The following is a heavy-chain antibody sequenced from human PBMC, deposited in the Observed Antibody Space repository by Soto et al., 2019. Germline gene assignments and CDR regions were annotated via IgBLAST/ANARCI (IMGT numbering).Heavy chain of an antibody. CDR3: TIGGGAYYDFWSGYYDPDYYYYYMDV. V-gene: IGHV3-49*03. Sequence: GGSLRLSCTASGFTFGDYAMSWFRQAPGKGLEWVGFIRSKAYGGTTEYAASVKGRFTISRDDSKSIAYLQMNSLKTEDTAVYYCTIGGGAYYDFWSGYYDPDYYYYYMDVWGKGTTVTVSS. CDR1: GFTFGDYA. D-gene: IGHD3-3*01. J-gene: IGHJ6*03. CDR2: IRSKAYGGTT.